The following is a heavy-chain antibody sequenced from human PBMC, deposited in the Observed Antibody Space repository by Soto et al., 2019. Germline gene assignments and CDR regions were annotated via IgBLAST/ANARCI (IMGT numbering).Heavy chain of an antibody. V-gene: IGHV1-69*06. CDR3: ATIRVRGGPLRFED. D-gene: IGHD5-12*01. J-gene: IGHJ4*01. Sequence: QVQLVQSGAEVRKPGSSVKVSCKTSGGLISKYSFNWVRQAPGQVLEWMGGVLPISGSTYYAQKFQGRLTITADRSTSTVYMELSRLRSDDTANYYCATIRVRGGPLRFEDGGQGMLISVSS. CDR2: VLPISGST. CDR1: GGLISKYS.